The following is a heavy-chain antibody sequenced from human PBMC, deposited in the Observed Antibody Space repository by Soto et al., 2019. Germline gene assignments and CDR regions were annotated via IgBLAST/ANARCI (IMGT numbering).Heavy chain of an antibody. CDR2: ISGAGDTT. CDR1: GFTFTNYG. Sequence: EVRLLESGGGLVQPGGSLRLSCEGSGFTFTNYGMDWVRQAPGKGLEWISFISGAGDTTYYADSVKGWFIISRDNSNNTLYLQMNSLRAEDTALYYCAKSFTQSNVWRAYRHKTHFDYWGQGALVTVTS. J-gene: IGHJ4*02. D-gene: IGHD3-16*02. V-gene: IGHV3-23*01. CDR3: AKSFTQSNVWRAYRHKTHFDY.